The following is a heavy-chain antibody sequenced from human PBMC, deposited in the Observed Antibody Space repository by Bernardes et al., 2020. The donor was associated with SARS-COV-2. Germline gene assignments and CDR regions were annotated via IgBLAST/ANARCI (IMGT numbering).Heavy chain of an antibody. CDR3: ARSQWGAGDTYFDY. J-gene: IGHJ4*02. D-gene: IGHD2-21*02. CDR1: GFTFSSST. V-gene: IGHV3-21*01. Sequence: GGSLRLSCAASGFTFSSSTMNWVRQAPGKGLEWVSSISGSSYYKFYADSVRGRFTISRDNAKNSLSLQMNSLRVEDTAMYYCARSQWGAGDTYFDYWGQGIRVTVSS. CDR2: ISGSSYYK.